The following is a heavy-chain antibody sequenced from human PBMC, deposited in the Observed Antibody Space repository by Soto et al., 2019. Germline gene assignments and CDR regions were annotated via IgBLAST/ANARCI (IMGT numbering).Heavy chain of an antibody. CDR2: ISGPGGTT. J-gene: IGHJ4*02. D-gene: IGHD3-16*01. Sequence: EVQLLESGGGLVQPGGSLRLSCAASGFTFSNYAMSWVRQAPGKGLEWFSVISGPGGTTFYADSVKGRFTISRDNSKNALYLQMKSLRAEDTAVYYCAKALGAEGQPDYWGQGTLVTVSS. CDR1: GFTFSNYA. V-gene: IGHV3-23*01. CDR3: AKALGAEGQPDY.